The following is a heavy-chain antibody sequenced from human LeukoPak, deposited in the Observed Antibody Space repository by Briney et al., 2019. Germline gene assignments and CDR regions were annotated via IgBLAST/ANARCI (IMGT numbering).Heavy chain of an antibody. CDR1: GGSISSYY. CDR3: ARNDRFWSGYSYYYYYMDV. D-gene: IGHD3-3*01. V-gene: IGHV4-59*12. J-gene: IGHJ6*03. Sequence: SETLSLTCTVSGGSISSYYWSWIRQPPGKGLEWIGYIYYSGSTNYNPSLKSRVTISVDTSKNQFSLKLSSVTAADTAVYYCARNDRFWSGYSYYYYYMDVWGKGTTVTVSS. CDR2: IYYSGST.